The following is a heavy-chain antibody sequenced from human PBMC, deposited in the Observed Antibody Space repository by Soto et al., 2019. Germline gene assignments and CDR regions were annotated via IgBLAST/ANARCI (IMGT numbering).Heavy chain of an antibody. V-gene: IGHV4-59*08. CDR2: IYYSGST. J-gene: IGHJ5*02. CDR1: GGSISSYY. Sequence: PSETLSLTCTVSGGSISSYYWSWIRQPPGKGLEWIGYIYYSGSTNYNPSLKSRVTISVDTSKNQFSLKLSSVAAADTAVYYCARRLRDCSGGSCYFWFDPWGQGTLVTVSS. D-gene: IGHD2-15*01. CDR3: ARRLRDCSGGSCYFWFDP.